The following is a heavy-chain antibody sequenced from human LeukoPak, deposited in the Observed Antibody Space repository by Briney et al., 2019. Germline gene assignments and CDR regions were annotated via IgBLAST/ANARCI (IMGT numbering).Heavy chain of an antibody. CDR3: ARLPTGYPNWFDP. V-gene: IGHV4-39*01. CDR2: VYSSGTT. Sequence: SETLSLTCTVSGVSVTTTPYYWAWIRQSPGEGLEWIGNVYSSGTTYYNPSFKSRVTISVDTSQNQFSLNLNSVTAADTAIYFCARLPTGYPNWFDPWGQGTRVTVSS. D-gene: IGHD3-9*01. J-gene: IGHJ5*02. CDR1: GVSVTTTPYY.